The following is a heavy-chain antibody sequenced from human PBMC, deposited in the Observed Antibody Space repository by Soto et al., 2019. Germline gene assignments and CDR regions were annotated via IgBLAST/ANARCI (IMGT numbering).Heavy chain of an antibody. CDR1: GFTFSSYG. CDR2: ISYDGSNK. CDR3: AKGGAGSDILTGGHY. V-gene: IGHV3-30*18. Sequence: QVQLVESGGGVVQPGRSLRLSCAASGFTFSSYGMHWVRQAPGKGLEWVAVISYDGSNKYYADSVKGRFTISRDNSKNTLYLQMNSRRAEDTAVYYCAKGGAGSDILTGGHYWGQGTLVTVSS. D-gene: IGHD3-9*01. J-gene: IGHJ4*02.